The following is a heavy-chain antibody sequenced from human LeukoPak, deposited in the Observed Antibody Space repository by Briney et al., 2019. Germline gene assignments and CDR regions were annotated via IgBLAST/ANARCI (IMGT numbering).Heavy chain of an antibody. CDR2: IIPIFGTA. CDR3: AREGAVVVVPAADNYYYYYGMDV. V-gene: IGHV1-69*13. J-gene: IGHJ6*02. CDR1: GGTFSSYA. Sequence: ASVKVSCKASGGTFSSYAISWVRQAPGQGLEWMGGIIPIFGTANYAQKFQGRVTITADESTSTAYMELSSLRSEDTAVYYCAREGAVVVVPAADNYYYYYGMDVWGQGTTVTVSS. D-gene: IGHD2-2*01.